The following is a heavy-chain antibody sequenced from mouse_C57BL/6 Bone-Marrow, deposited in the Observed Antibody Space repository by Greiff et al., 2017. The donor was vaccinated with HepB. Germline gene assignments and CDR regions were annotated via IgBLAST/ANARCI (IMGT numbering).Heavy chain of an antibody. CDR3: ARSNGRNFDV. D-gene: IGHD1-1*02. V-gene: IGHV1-55*01. J-gene: IGHJ1*03. Sequence: VQLQQPGAELVKPGASVKMSCKASGYTFTSYWITWVKQRPGQGLEWVGDIYPGSGSTNYNEKFKSKATLTVDTSSSTAYMQLSSLTSEDSAVYYCARSNGRNFDVWGTGTTVTVSS. CDR2: IYPGSGST. CDR1: GYTFTSYW.